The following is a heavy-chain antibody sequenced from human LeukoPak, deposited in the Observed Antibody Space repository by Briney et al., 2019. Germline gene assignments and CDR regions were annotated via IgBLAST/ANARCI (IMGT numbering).Heavy chain of an antibody. CDR1: GFTFSGFW. CDR2: INSDGSEG. Sequence: GGSLRLSCAVSGFTFSGFWMSWSRQAPGKGLEWVASINSDGSEGYYADVVKGRFTISRDNAKNSLYLQINSLRAEDTAVYYCARDWTLLRFSEHNGMDVWGQGTTVTVSS. V-gene: IGHV3-7*01. D-gene: IGHD3-3*01. CDR3: ARDWTLLRFSEHNGMDV. J-gene: IGHJ6*02.